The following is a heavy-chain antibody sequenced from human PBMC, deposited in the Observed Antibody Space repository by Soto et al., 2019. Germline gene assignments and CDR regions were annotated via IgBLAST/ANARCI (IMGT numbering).Heavy chain of an antibody. CDR3: AKLNNLGELSSLAY. CDR1: GFTFSKFP. V-gene: IGHV3-23*01. J-gene: IGHJ4*02. CDR2: ISGSGIST. D-gene: IGHD3-16*02. Sequence: PGGSLRLSCAASGFTFSKFPMTWVRQAPGKGLEWVSTISGSGISTYYAGSVKGRFTISRDISKNTLYLQMNSLRAEDTAVYYCAKLNNLGELSSLAYWGQGTLVTVSS.